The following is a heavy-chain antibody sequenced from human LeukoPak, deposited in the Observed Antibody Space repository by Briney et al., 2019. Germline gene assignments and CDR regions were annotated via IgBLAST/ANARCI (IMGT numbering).Heavy chain of an antibody. CDR2: MNSDGRSI. V-gene: IGHV3-74*01. CDR3: AREHFGFSYEF. CDR1: GFTFSSYR. Sequence: GGSLRLSCAAPGFTFSSYRMHWVRQAPGKGLVWVSRMNSDGRSINYADFVKGRFTISRDNAKNTLYLQMNSLRADDTAVYYCAREHFGFSYEFWGQGTLVAVSS. J-gene: IGHJ4*02. D-gene: IGHD3-16*01.